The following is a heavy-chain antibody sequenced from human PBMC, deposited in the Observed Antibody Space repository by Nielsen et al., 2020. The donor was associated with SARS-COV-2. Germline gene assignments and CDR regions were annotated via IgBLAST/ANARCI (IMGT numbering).Heavy chain of an antibody. J-gene: IGHJ5*02. D-gene: IGHD3-9*01. CDR2: ISGSAGRT. CDR3: AKDPFSDIWTGYQNWFDP. Sequence: GESLKISCAASGFTLSNYAMNWVRQAPGKGLEWVSGISGSAGRTNYADSVKGRFSISRDNSNNTLYLQMNSLRAEDTAVYYCAKDPFSDIWTGYQNWFDPWGQGTLVTVSS. V-gene: IGHV3-23*01. CDR1: GFTLSNYA.